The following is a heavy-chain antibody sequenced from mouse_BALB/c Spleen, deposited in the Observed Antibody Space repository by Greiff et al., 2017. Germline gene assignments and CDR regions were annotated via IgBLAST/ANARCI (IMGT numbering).Heavy chain of an antibody. CDR2: INPSTGYT. V-gene: IGHV1-7*01. CDR3: ARSLGRENYAMDY. J-gene: IGHJ4*01. Sequence: QVQLQQSGAELAKPGASVKMSCKASGYTFTSYWMHWVKQRPGQGLEWIGYINPSTGYTEYNQKFKDKATLTADKSSSTAYMQLSSLTSEDSAVYYCARSLGRENYAMDYWGQGTSVTVSS. D-gene: IGHD4-1*01. CDR1: GYTFTSYW.